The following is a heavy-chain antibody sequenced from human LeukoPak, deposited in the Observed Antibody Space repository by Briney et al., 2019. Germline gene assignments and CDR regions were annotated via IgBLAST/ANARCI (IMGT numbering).Heavy chain of an antibody. CDR3: ARGSSGWTTHDY. V-gene: IGHV3-21*01. CDR2: ISSSSSYI. CDR1: GFTFSSYN. J-gene: IGHJ4*02. Sequence: GGSLRLSCAASGFTFSSYNMNWVRQAPGKGLEWVSSISSSSSYIYYADSVKGRFTISRDNAKNSLYLQMNSLRAEDTAVYYCARGSSGWTTHDYWGQGTLVTVSS. D-gene: IGHD6-19*01.